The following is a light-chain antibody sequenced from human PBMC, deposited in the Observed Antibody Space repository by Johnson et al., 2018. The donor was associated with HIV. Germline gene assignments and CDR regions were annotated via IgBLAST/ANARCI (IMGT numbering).Light chain of an antibody. J-gene: IGLJ1*01. CDR3: GTWDSSLSAYV. Sequence: QSVLTQPPSVSAAPGQKVTISCSGTSSNIGNHYVSWYQLLPGTAPKLLIYDNNQRPSGIPDRLSGSKSGTSATLGITGLQTGEEADYYCGTWDSSLSAYVFGTGTKVTVI. CDR1: SSNIGNHY. V-gene: IGLV1-51*01. CDR2: DNN.